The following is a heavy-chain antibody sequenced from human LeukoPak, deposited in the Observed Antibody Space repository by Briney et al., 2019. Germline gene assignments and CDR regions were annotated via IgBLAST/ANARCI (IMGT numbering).Heavy chain of an antibody. J-gene: IGHJ4*02. CDR3: ARGSGYFQFDY. Sequence: ASVKVSCKASGGTFSSYTISWVRQAPGQGLEWMGRIIPILGIANYAQKFQGRVTITADKSTSTAYMELSGLRSEDTAVYYCARGSGYFQFDYWGQGTLVTVSS. CDR2: IIPILGIA. D-gene: IGHD3-22*01. V-gene: IGHV1-69*02. CDR1: GGTFSSYT.